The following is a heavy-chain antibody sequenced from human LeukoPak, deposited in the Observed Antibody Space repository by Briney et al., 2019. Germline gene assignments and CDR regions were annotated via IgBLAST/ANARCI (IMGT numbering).Heavy chain of an antibody. CDR2: IIPIFGTA. J-gene: IGHJ6*03. CDR1: GGTFSRYA. D-gene: IGHD6-19*01. V-gene: IGHV1-69*01. Sequence: SSVKVSCKASGGTFSRYAISWVRQAPGQGLEWKGGIIPIFGTANYAQKFQGRVTITADESTSTAYMELSSLRSEDTAVYYCARGQGSGWENYYYYMDVWGKGTTVTVSS. CDR3: ARGQGSGWENYYYYMDV.